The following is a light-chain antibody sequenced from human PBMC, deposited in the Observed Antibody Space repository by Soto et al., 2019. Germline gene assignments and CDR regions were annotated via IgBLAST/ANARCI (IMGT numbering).Light chain of an antibody. CDR1: QSVSSN. V-gene: IGKV3-15*01. CDR2: GAS. Sequence: DIVLTQSPATLSLSPGERATLSCRASQSVSSNLAWYQQKPGQAPRLLIYGASTRATGIPAKFSGGGSGTEFTLTISSLQSEDFAIYYCQQYKNGWTFGQGTKVDI. J-gene: IGKJ1*01. CDR3: QQYKNGWT.